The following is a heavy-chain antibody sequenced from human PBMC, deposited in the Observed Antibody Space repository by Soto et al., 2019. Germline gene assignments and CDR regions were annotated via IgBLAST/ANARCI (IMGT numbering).Heavy chain of an antibody. J-gene: IGHJ5*02. Sequence: GPSVKVSCKASGYTFTTYAMHWVRQAPGQRLEWMGWINAGNGNTKYSQKFQGRVTITRDTSASTAYMELSSLRSEDTAVYYCAKEKISTSCCNWFDPWGQGTLVTVSS. CDR1: GYTFTTYA. D-gene: IGHD2-2*01. CDR2: INAGNGNT. CDR3: AKEKISTSCCNWFDP. V-gene: IGHV1-3*01.